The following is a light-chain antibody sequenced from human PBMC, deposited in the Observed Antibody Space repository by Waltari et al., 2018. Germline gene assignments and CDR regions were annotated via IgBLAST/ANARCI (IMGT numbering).Light chain of an antibody. CDR3: QQRANSWT. CDR2: DAS. J-gene: IGKJ1*01. CDR1: QSVSSY. Sequence: EIVLTQSPATLSLSPGERATLSCRASQSVSSYLACYQHKPGQAPRLLIYDASNRATGIPARFSGSGSGTDFTLTISSLEPEDFAVYYCQQRANSWTFGQGTKVELK. V-gene: IGKV3-11*01.